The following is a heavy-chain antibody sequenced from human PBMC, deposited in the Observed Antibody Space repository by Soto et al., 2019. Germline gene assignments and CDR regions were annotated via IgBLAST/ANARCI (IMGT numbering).Heavy chain of an antibody. D-gene: IGHD3-9*01. J-gene: IGHJ4*02. Sequence: PSETLSLTCTVSDGSISRYYWSWLRQPPGKGLEWIGYIYDSGNTIYNPSLKSRITITPDISKNQFSLHLNSVTPEDTAVYYCASEKRVMTGTRGYFDYRGQGALVTVSS. CDR3: ASEKRVMTGTRGYFDY. V-gene: IGHV4-59*12. CDR2: IYDSGNT. CDR1: DGSISRYY.